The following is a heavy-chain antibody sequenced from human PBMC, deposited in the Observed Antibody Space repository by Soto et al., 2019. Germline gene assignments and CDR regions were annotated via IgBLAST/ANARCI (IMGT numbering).Heavy chain of an antibody. J-gene: IGHJ6*02. V-gene: IGHV4-34*01. CDR3: ANNAARWSSTSCYHHYYYGMDV. D-gene: IGHD2-2*01. CDR1: GGSFSGYY. CDR2: INHSGST. Sequence: QVQLQQWGAGLLKPSETLSLTCAVYGGSFSGYYWSWIRQPPGKGLEWIGEINHSGSTNYNPSLKSRVTISADTSKNQFSLKLRSVTAADPAVYYCANNAARWSSTSCYHHYYYGMDVWGQGTTVPVSS.